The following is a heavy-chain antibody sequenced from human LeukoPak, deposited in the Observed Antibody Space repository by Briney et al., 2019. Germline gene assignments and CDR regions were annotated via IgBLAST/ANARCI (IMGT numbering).Heavy chain of an antibody. J-gene: IGHJ4*02. CDR2: VYADETT. V-gene: IGHV3-53*01. D-gene: IGHD1-26*01. CDR3: ARGGGYYAIDY. CDR1: GFTVNSNY. Sequence: GGSLRLSCAASGFTVNSNYMNWVRQLPGKGLEWVSVVYADETTYYAESVKGRFTISRDNSKNTLYLQMNSLRAEDTALYYCARGGGYYAIDYWGQGTLVTVSS.